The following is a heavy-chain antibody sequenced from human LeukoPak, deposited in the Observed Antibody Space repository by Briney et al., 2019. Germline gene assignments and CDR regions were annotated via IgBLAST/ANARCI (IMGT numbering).Heavy chain of an antibody. V-gene: IGHV3-7*03. CDR3: ARGGGLDV. D-gene: IGHD3-16*01. CDR1: GFTFSSYW. Sequence: GGSLRLSCAASGFTFSSYWMNWARQAPGKGLKWVASINHNGNVNYYVDSVKGRFTISRDNAKNSLYLQMSNLRAEDTAVYFCARGGGLDVWGQGATVTVSS. CDR2: INHNGNVN. J-gene: IGHJ6*02.